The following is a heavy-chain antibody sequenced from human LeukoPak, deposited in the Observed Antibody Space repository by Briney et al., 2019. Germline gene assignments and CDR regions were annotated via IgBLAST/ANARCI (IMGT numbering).Heavy chain of an antibody. CDR3: ARVPLLRYFDWLFQGYYYYGMDV. CDR1: GGSFSGYY. Sequence: SETLSLTCAVYGGSFSGYYWSWIRRPPGKGLEWIGEINHSGSTNYNPSLKSRVTISVDTSKNQFSLKLSSVTAADTAVYYCARVPLLRYFDWLFQGYYYYGMDVWGQGTTVTLSS. CDR2: INHSGST. D-gene: IGHD3-9*01. V-gene: IGHV4-34*01. J-gene: IGHJ6*02.